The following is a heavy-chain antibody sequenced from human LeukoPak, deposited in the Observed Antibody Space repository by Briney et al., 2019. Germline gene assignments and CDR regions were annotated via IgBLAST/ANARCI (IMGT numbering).Heavy chain of an antibody. J-gene: IGHJ4*02. D-gene: IGHD3-22*01. CDR1: GFTFSSDS. CDR3: ASGYYDSSGQTAGY. V-gene: IGHV3-21*01. Sequence: PGGSLRLSCAASGFTFSSDSMNWVRPAPGKGLEWVSSISSSSSYIYYADSVKGRFTISRDNAKNSLYLQLNSLRAEDTAVYYCASGYYDSSGQTAGYWGQGTLVTVSS. CDR2: ISSSSSYI.